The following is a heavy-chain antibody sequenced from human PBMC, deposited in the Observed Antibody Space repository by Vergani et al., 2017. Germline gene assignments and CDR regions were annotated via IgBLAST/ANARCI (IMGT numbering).Heavy chain of an antibody. CDR2: ISSNGGST. D-gene: IGHD3-10*01. CDR1: GFTFSSYA. J-gene: IGHJ6*02. Sequence: EVQLVESGGGLVQPGGSLRLSCSASGFTFSSYAMHWVRQAPGKGLEYVSAISSNGGSTYYADSVKGRFTISRDNSKNTLYLQMSSLRAEDTAVYYCVMVDYYYGMDVWGQGTTVTVSS. CDR3: VMVDYYYGMDV. V-gene: IGHV3-64D*06.